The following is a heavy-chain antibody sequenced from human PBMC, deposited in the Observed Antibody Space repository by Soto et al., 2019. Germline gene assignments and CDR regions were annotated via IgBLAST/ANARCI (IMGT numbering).Heavy chain of an antibody. CDR2: IGTAGDT. CDR3: ARQGKGVAAGKDYYYYGMDV. D-gene: IGHD6-13*01. V-gene: IGHV3-13*01. CDR1: GFTFSSHD. J-gene: IGHJ6*02. Sequence: GGSLRLSCAASGFTFSSHDMHWVRQATGKGLEWVSSIGTAGDTDYPSSVKGRFTITREDAKNSLYLQMNSLRAEDTAVYYCARQGKGVAAGKDYYYYGMDVWGQGTTVTVSS.